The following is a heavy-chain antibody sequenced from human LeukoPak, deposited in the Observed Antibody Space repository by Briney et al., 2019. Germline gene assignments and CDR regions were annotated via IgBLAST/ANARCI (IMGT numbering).Heavy chain of an antibody. J-gene: IGHJ4*02. V-gene: IGHV1-8*01. CDR3: ARSIVGVRKRNDY. Sequence: ASVKVSCKASGYTLISYDIIWVRQASGQGLEWMGWMNPNSGHTGYAQKFQGRVTMTRTTSISTAYMELTSLTSEDSAVYDCARSIVGVRKRNDYWGQGTLVTVSS. D-gene: IGHD1-26*01. CDR2: MNPNSGHT. CDR1: GYTLISYD.